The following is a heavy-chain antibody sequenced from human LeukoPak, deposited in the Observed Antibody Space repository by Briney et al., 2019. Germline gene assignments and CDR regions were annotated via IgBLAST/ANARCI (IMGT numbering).Heavy chain of an antibody. CDR3: VIRGANNSGLDY. Sequence: GGSLRLSCAASGFTFSSYSFNWVRQAPGKGLEWVASITSTSTYIYYADSVQGRFAVSRDNAKNSLYLQMNSQRAEDTAVFYCVIRGANNSGLDYWGQGTLVTVSS. D-gene: IGHD5-12*01. J-gene: IGHJ4*02. CDR2: ITSTSTYI. V-gene: IGHV3-21*01. CDR1: GFTFSSYS.